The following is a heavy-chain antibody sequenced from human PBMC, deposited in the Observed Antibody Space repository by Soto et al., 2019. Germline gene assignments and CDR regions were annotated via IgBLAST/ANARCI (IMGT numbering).Heavy chain of an antibody. CDR1: GFTFSSYG. J-gene: IGHJ4*02. V-gene: IGHV3-30*03. CDR2: ISYDGSNK. CDR3: ATTAMVGYFDY. D-gene: IGHD5-18*01. Sequence: GGSLRLSCAASGFTFSSYGMHWVRQAPGKGLEWVAVISYDGSNKYYADSVKGRFTISRDNSKNTLYLQMNSLRAEDTAVYYCATTAMVGYFDYWGQGTLVTVSS.